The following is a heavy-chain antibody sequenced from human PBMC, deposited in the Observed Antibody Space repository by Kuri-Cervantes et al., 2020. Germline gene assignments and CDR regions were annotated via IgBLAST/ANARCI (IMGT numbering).Heavy chain of an antibody. J-gene: IGHJ4*02. CDR2: ISWNSGSI. CDR3: AKDVDHRMGPYYFDY. Sequence: GGSLRLSCTASGFIYDDYAMYWVRQVPGMGLEWVSGISWNSGSIGYADSVKGRFTISRDNAKNSLYLQMNSLRAEDTALYYCAKDVDHRMGPYYFDYWGQGTLVTVSS. D-gene: IGHD1-26*01. V-gene: IGHV3-9*01. CDR1: GFIYDDYA.